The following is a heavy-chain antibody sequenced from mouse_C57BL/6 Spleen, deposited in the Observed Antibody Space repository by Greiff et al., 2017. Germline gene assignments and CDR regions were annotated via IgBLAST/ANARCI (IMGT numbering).Heavy chain of an antibody. CDR1: GFTFSDYY. CDR3: ARDRGLRRYFDV. Sequence: EVKVVESEGSLVQPGSSMKLSCTASGFTFSDYYMAWVRQVPEKGLEWVANINYDGSSTYYLDSLKSRFIISRDNAKNILYLQMSSLKSEDTATYYCARDRGLRRYFDVWGTGTTVTVSS. D-gene: IGHD2-2*01. CDR2: INYDGSST. V-gene: IGHV5-16*01. J-gene: IGHJ1*03.